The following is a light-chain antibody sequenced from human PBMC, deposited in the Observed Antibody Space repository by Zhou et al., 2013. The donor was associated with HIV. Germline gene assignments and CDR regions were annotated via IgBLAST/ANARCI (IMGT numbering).Light chain of an antibody. J-gene: IGKJ5*01. V-gene: IGKV1-12*01. CDR3: QQANSLPPT. CDR2: AAS. Sequence: DIQMTQSPSSVSASVGDRVAITCRPSQSINNWVAWYQQKPGGAPKLLIYAASTLQSGVPTRFSGSRSGTDYTLTITNVQPEDFAIYYCQQANSLPPTFGQGTRLEI. CDR1: QSINNW.